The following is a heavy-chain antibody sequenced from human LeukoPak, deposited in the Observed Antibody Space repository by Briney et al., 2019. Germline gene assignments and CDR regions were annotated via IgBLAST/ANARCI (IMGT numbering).Heavy chain of an antibody. V-gene: IGHV3-30-3*01. CDR2: ISYDGSNK. CDR3: ARDSLTGQTYYFDY. Sequence: GSLRLXCAASGFTFSSYAMHWVRQAPGKGLEWVAVISYDGSNKYYADSVKGRFTISRDNSKNTLYLQMNSLRAEDTAVYYCARDSLTGQTYYFDYWGQGTLVTVSS. CDR1: GFTFSSYA. J-gene: IGHJ4*02. D-gene: IGHD7-27*01.